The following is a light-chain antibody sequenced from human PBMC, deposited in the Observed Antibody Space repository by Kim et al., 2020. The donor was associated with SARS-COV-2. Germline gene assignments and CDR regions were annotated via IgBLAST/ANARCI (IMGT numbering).Light chain of an antibody. CDR1: QRISGSY. CDR3: QQYGASPLT. CDR2: SAF. V-gene: IGKV3-20*01. Sequence: EIVLTQSPGTLSLSPGERATLSCRASQRISGSYLAWYQHKPGQAPRLVIFSAFSRGTGIPDRFSGSGSGTDFTLTISRLEAEDFAVYYCQQYGASPLTFGKGTKVEI. J-gene: IGKJ1*01.